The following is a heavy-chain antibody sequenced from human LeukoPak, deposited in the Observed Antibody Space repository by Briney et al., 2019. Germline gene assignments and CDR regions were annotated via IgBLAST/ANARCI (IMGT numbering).Heavy chain of an antibody. Sequence: GGSLRLSCAASGFTFSDHHMDWVRQAPGEGLEWVARIRNRANRYTTEYAASVKGRFTISRDDSENSLYLHMDSLKTEDTAVYYCARSPLGIAPFDYWGQGTLVTVSS. J-gene: IGHJ4*02. CDR2: IRNRANRYTT. D-gene: IGHD7-27*01. CDR3: ARSPLGIAPFDY. CDR1: GFTFSDHH. V-gene: IGHV3-72*01.